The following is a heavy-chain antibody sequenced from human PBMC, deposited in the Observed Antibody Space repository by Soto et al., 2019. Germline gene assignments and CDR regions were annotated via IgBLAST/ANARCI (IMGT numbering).Heavy chain of an antibody. J-gene: IGHJ4*02. D-gene: IGHD2-8*01. CDR3: AKESTDIVLMVYAGEFDY. Sequence: QVQLGESGGGVVQPGRSLRLSCAASGFTFSSYGMHWVRQAPGKGLEWVAVISYDGSNKYYADSVKGRFTISRDNSKNTLYLQMNSLRAEDTAVYYCAKESTDIVLMVYAGEFDYWGQGTLVTVSS. V-gene: IGHV3-30*18. CDR1: GFTFSSYG. CDR2: ISYDGSNK.